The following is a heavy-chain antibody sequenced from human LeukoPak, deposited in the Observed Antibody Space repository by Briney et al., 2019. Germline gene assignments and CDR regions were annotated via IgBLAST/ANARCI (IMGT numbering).Heavy chain of an antibody. V-gene: IGHV3-30*03. Sequence: GGSLRLSCAASGFTFSSYWMSWVRQAPGKGLEWVAVISYDGSNKYYADSVKGRFTISRDNSKNTLYLQMNSLRAEDTAVYYCARDYYDSSDDDYWGQGTLVTVSS. D-gene: IGHD3-22*01. CDR2: ISYDGSNK. CDR3: ARDYYDSSDDDY. J-gene: IGHJ4*02. CDR1: GFTFSSYW.